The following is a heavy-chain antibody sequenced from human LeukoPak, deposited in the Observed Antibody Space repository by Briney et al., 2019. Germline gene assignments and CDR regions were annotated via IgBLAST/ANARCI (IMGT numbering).Heavy chain of an antibody. D-gene: IGHD2-2*01. CDR1: GYTFTNYG. J-gene: IGHJ4*02. CDR2: INTNTRNP. Sequence: ASVKVSCRASGYTFTNYGVNWVRQAPGQGLEWMGWINTNTRNPAYAQGFTGRFVFSLDTSLSTAYLQISSLKAEDTAVYYCARDKYQLPYEIDYWGQGTLVTVSS. V-gene: IGHV7-4-1*02. CDR3: ARDKYQLPYEIDY.